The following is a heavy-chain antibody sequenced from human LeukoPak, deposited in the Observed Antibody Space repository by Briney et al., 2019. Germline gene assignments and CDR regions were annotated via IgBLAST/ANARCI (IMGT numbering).Heavy chain of an antibody. CDR3: ARDRAPAAGTYYYYYGMDV. V-gene: IGHV3-11*01. CDR1: GFTFSDYY. J-gene: IGHJ6*02. Sequence: GGSLRLSCAASGFTFSDYYMSWIRQAPGKGLEWVSYISSSGSTIYYADSVKGRFTISRDNAKNSLYLQMNSLRAEDTAVYYCARDRAPAAGTYYYYYGMDVWGQGTTVTVSS. D-gene: IGHD6-13*01. CDR2: ISSSGSTI.